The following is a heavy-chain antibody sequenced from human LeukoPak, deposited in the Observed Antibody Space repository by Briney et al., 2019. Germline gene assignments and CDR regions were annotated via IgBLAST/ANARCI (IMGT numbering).Heavy chain of an antibody. CDR2: IKSKTDGGTT. J-gene: IGHJ1*01. CDR3: TTDYGGYVGMTN. D-gene: IGHD4-17*01. CDR1: GFTFSNAW. Sequence: GGSLRLSCAASGFTFSNAWMSWVRQAPGKGLEWVGRIKSKTDGGTTDYAAPVKSRFTISRDDSKNTLYLQMNSLKTEDTAVDYCTTDYGGYVGMTNWGQGTLVTVSS. V-gene: IGHV3-15*01.